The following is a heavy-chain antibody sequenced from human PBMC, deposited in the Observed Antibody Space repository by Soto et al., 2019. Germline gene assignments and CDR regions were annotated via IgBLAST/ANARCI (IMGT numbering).Heavy chain of an antibody. J-gene: IGHJ4*02. V-gene: IGHV4-59*01. CDR3: ARGEERGAMPSGY. D-gene: IGHD3-16*01. CDR1: GGSISSYY. Sequence: QVQLQESGPGLVKPSETLSLTCTVAGGSISSYYWSWIRQPPGKGLEWIGYIYYNGSNNSNPPLKRRVTIPVDTSKDQFDHKLSSVTAEDTAVYYCARGEERGAMPSGYWGQGTLVTVSS. CDR2: IYYNGSN.